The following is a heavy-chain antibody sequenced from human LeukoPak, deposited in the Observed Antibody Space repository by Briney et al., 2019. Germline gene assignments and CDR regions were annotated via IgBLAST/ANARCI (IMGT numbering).Heavy chain of an antibody. CDR3: ARAGGSYNRRFDP. CDR1: GGSISSGSYY. Sequence: SETLSLTCTVSGGSISSGSYYWSWTRQPAGTGLEWIGRIYTSGSTNYNPSLKSRVTISVDTSKNQFSLKLSSVTAADTAVYYCARAGGSYNRRFDPWGQGTLVTVSS. V-gene: IGHV4-61*02. CDR2: IYTSGST. J-gene: IGHJ5*02. D-gene: IGHD1-26*01.